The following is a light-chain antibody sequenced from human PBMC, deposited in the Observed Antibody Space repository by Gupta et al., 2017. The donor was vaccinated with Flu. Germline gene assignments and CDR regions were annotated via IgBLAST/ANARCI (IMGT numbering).Light chain of an antibody. V-gene: IGKV3-20*01. J-gene: IGKJ1*01. Sequence: EIVLPQSPGTLSLSPGERATLSCRAGQSVSSIFFGWYQQKPGQAPRLVMHATSSRATGITDRFSGSGSGTDFTLTISRLEPEDFAVYYCHQYGNSPSTFGQGTKVEIK. CDR2: ATS. CDR3: HQYGNSPST. CDR1: QSVSSIF.